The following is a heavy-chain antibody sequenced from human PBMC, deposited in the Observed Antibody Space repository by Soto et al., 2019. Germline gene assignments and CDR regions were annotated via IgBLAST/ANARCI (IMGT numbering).Heavy chain of an antibody. J-gene: IGHJ5*02. Sequence: SETLSLTCAVSGGSISSSNWWSWVRQPPGKGLEWIGEIYHSGSTNYNPSPKSRVTISVDKSKNQFSLKLSSVTAADTAVYYCARMGVPLNWFDPWGQGTLVTVSS. D-gene: IGHD3-16*01. CDR1: GGSISSSNW. V-gene: IGHV4-4*02. CDR3: ARMGVPLNWFDP. CDR2: IYHSGST.